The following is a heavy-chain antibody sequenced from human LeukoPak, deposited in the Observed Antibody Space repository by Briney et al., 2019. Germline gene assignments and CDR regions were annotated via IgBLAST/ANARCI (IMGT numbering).Heavy chain of an antibody. D-gene: IGHD3-22*01. J-gene: IGHJ4*02. CDR2: IKQDGSEE. V-gene: IGHV3-7*01. CDR1: GFTFSTYW. CDR3: VRRPNQCDSSGQN. Sequence: PGGSLRLSCVASGFTFSTYWMSWVRQAPGKGLEWVANIKQDGSEEYYVDSVKGRFTISRDNAKNSLYLQMNSLRAEDTAGYYCVRRPNQCDSSGQNWGQGTLVIVSS.